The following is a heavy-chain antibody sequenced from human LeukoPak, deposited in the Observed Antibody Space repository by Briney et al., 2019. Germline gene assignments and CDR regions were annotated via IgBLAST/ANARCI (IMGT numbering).Heavy chain of an antibody. J-gene: IGHJ6*02. D-gene: IGHD3-3*01. CDR2: FDPEDGET. CDR3: ARDLPLTYYDFWSGYYYYYYGMDV. V-gene: IGHV1-24*01. CDR1: GYTLTELS. Sequence: ASVKVSCKVSGYTLTELSMHWVRQAPGKGLEWMGGFDPEDGETIYAQKFQGRVTMTEDTSTDTAYMELSSLRSDDTAVYYCARDLPLTYYDFWSGYYYYYYGMDVWGQGTTVTVSS.